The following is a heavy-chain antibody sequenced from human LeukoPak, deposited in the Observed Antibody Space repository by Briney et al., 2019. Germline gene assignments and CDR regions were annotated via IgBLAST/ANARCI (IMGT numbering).Heavy chain of an antibody. CDR3: ARDRGTSLVGADFDS. CDR1: GFTFSDFW. CDR2: IKEDGTEK. J-gene: IGHJ4*02. Sequence: GGSLRLSCAGSGFTFSDFWMTWVRQTPGKGLEWVANIKEDGTEKNLVDSVKGRFTISRDNAKNSIFLQLNSLRVEDTAVYYCARDRGTSLVGADFDSWGQGTLVTVSS. D-gene: IGHD1-26*01. V-gene: IGHV3-7*01.